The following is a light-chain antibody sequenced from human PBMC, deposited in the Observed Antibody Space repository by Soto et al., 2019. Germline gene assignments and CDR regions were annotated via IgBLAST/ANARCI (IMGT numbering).Light chain of an antibody. Sequence: DIQMTQSPSSLSASVGDRVTITCRASQSISSYLNWYRQKPGIAPKLLIDAASSLRSGVPSRFSGSGSGTHFTLTISSLQPEDFATYYCQQGYSTPSTFGQGTKVDIK. V-gene: IGKV1-39*01. CDR2: AAS. CDR1: QSISSY. CDR3: QQGYSTPST. J-gene: IGKJ2*01.